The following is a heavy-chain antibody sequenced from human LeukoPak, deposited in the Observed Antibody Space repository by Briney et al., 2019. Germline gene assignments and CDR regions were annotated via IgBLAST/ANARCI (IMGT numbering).Heavy chain of an antibody. CDR1: GYTFTAYH. Sequence: ASVKVSCKASGYTFTAYHMHWVRQTPGQGLEWMGVINPIRGDTSYAPKLQARVTLSSDMSTSTVYMELSSLRSEDTAVYYWARAATSFGVTFPAPWGQGTLVTLPP. CDR2: INPIRGDT. CDR3: ARAATSFGVTFPAP. J-gene: IGHJ5*02. V-gene: IGHV1-46*04. D-gene: IGHD3-3*01.